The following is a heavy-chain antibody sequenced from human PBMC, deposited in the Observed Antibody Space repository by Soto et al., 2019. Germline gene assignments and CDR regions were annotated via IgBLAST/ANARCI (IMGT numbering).Heavy chain of an antibody. J-gene: IGHJ4*02. CDR3: DKDVEGGRPFRGAFDY. V-gene: IGHV3-23*01. CDR1: RFTFTSYA. D-gene: IGHD2-15*01. Sequence: PGGSLRLSCVASRFTFTSYAMSWVRQAPGKGLEWVAAISASGGATIHADSVKGRLTISRDNSKNTLYLQMNSLRAEDTAVYYCDKDVEGGRPFRGAFDYWGQGTQVTVSS. CDR2: ISASGGAT.